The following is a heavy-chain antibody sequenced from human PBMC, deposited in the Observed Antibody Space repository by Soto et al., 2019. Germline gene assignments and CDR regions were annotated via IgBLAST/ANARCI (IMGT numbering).Heavy chain of an antibody. CDR1: GFTFSSYG. CDR2: ISYDGSNK. CDR3: VAGSSSYYYGMDV. Sequence: GGSLRLSCAASGFTFSSYGMHWVRQAPGKGLEWVAVISYDGSNKYYADSVKGRFTISRDNSKNTLYLQMNSLRAEDTAVYYCVAGSSSYYYGMDVWGQGTTVTVSS. D-gene: IGHD6-6*01. V-gene: IGHV3-30*03. J-gene: IGHJ6*02.